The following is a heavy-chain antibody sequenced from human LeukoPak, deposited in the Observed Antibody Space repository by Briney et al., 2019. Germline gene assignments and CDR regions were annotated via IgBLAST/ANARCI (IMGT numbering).Heavy chain of an antibody. Sequence: GGSLRLSCAASGFTSSSYWMSWVRQAPGKGLEWVANIKQDGSEKYYVDSVKGRFTISRDNAKNSLYLQMNSLRAEDTAVYYCARDRTHYYYYYMDVWGKGTTVTVSS. CDR1: GFTSSSYW. V-gene: IGHV3-7*01. CDR2: IKQDGSEK. J-gene: IGHJ6*03. D-gene: IGHD1-1*01. CDR3: ARDRTHYYYYYMDV.